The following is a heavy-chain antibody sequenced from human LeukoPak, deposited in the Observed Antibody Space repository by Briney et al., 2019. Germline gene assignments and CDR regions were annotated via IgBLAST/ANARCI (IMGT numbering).Heavy chain of an antibody. CDR1: GFTFSSHA. CDR3: ARDQGHYGDYLFDS. Sequence: GGSLRLSCAASGFTFSSHAFHWVRQAPGKGMEWLAIISFDGSEIFYADSVKGRFTISRDNSKETLYMQMNSLRGEDTAVYYCARDQGHYGDYLFDSWGQGTLVTVSS. V-gene: IGHV3-30*04. CDR2: ISFDGSEI. D-gene: IGHD4-17*01. J-gene: IGHJ4*02.